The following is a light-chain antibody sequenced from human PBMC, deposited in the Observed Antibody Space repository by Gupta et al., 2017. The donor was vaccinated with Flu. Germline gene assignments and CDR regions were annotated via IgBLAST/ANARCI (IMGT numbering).Light chain of an antibody. J-gene: IGLJ3*02. CDR2: DND. CDR1: SPNIGLNS. Sequence: QSVLTQPPSVSAAPGQKVTFSCSGSSPNIGLNSVSWYQQLPGTAPKLLIYDNDKRPSGTPDRLSGSKSGTSATLGITGLQTGDEADYYCGTWDNSLSAVVFGGGTKLAVL. CDR3: GTWDNSLSAVV. V-gene: IGLV1-51*01.